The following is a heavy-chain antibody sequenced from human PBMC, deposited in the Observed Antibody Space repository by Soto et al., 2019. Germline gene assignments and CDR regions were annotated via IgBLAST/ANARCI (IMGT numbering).Heavy chain of an antibody. J-gene: IGHJ4*02. CDR2: INPNSGGT. CDR1: GYTFTGYY. CDR3: ARSYYYDSSGYSALDY. D-gene: IGHD3-22*01. V-gene: IGHV1-2*04. Sequence: ASVKVSCKASGYTFTGYYMHWVRQAPGQGLEWMGWINPNSGGTNYAQKFQGWVTMTRDTSISTAYMELSRLRSDDTAVYYCARSYYYDSSGYSALDYWGQGTLVTVSS.